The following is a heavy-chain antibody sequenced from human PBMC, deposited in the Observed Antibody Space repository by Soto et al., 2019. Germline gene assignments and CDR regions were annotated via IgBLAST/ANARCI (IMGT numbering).Heavy chain of an antibody. D-gene: IGHD5-18*01. CDR2: ISWNSNTI. CDR1: GFTFDNYA. J-gene: IGHJ4*02. CDR3: ARAIRGFSYVVDY. V-gene: IGHV3-9*01. Sequence: GGSLRLSCAASGFTFDNYAMHWVRQAPGKGLEWVPGISWNSNTIAYADSVKGRFTISRDNAKNSLYLQMSSLSDEDTAVYYCARAIRGFSYVVDYWGQGTLVTVSS.